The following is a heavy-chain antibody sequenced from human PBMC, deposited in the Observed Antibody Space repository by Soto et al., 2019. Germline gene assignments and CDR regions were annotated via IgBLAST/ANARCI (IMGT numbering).Heavy chain of an antibody. Sequence: ASVKVSCKASGYTLTSYGISWVRQAPGQGLEWVGWISVYNGDTHYAQKFQGRVTMATDTSTSTAYMELRSLRSDDTAVYYCATPTGYSYYYYGMEVWGQGTTITVSS. CDR2: ISVYNGDT. J-gene: IGHJ6*02. D-gene: IGHD3-9*01. CDR1: GYTLTSYG. V-gene: IGHV1-18*01. CDR3: ATPTGYSYYYYGMEV.